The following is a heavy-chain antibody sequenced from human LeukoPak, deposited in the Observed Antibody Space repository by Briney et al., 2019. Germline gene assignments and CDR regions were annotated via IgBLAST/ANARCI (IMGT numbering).Heavy chain of an antibody. CDR2: ISYDGSNK. Sequence: PGGSLRLSCAASGFTFSSYGMHWVRQAPGKGLEWVAVISYDGSNKYYADSVKGRFTISRDNSKNILYLQMNSLRVEDTAVYYCARQTTMATDFWGQGTLVTVSS. CDR1: GFTFSSYG. V-gene: IGHV3-30*03. CDR3: ARQTTMATDF. J-gene: IGHJ4*02. D-gene: IGHD4-23*01.